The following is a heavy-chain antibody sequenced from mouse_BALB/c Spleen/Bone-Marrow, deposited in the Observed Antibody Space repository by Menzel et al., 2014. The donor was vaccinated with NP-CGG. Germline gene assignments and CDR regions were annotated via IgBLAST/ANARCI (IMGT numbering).Heavy chain of an antibody. Sequence: QEQLKESGAELARPGASVKMSCKASGYTFTSYTMHWVKQRPGQGLEWIGYINPSSGYTNYNQKFKDKATLTADKSSSTAYMQLSSLTSEDSAVYYGARERILDSFAYWGQATLFPVSA. CDR3: ARERILDSFAY. V-gene: IGHV1-4*01. CDR1: GYTFTSYT. CDR2: INPSSGYT. J-gene: IGHJ3*01.